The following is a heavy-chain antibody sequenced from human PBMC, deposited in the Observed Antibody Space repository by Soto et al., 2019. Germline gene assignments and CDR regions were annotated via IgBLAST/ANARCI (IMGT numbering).Heavy chain of an antibody. CDR1: GGSISSYY. V-gene: IGHV4-4*07. CDR3: ARSIAAAGTNWFDP. Sequence: SETLSLTCTVSGGSISSYYWSWIRQPAGKGLEWIGRIYTSGSTNYNPSLKSRVTMSVDTSKNQFSLKLSSVTAADTAVYYCARSIAAAGTNWFDPWGQGTLVTVS. CDR2: IYTSGST. J-gene: IGHJ5*02. D-gene: IGHD6-13*01.